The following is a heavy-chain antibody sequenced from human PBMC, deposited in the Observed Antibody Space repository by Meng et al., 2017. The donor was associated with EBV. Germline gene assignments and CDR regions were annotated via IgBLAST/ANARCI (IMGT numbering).Heavy chain of an antibody. Sequence: QGQLQEAAPGLVKPSESLSLSCTVSGASVSGGTYHWSWIRQPPGKELEWIGYIYDGGTTIYNPSLKSRVTILVDASKNQFSLKLSSVTTADTAVYYCAKSRSSTPGVVEYWGQGTLVTVSS. V-gene: IGHV4-61*01. CDR1: GASVSGGTYH. J-gene: IGHJ4*02. D-gene: IGHD3-10*01. CDR2: IYDGGTT. CDR3: AKSRSSTPGVVEY.